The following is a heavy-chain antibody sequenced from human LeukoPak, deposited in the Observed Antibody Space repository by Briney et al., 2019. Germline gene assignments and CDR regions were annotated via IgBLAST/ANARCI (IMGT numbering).Heavy chain of an antibody. J-gene: IGHJ4*02. CDR3: ASNPALGYCSSTSCYRNDC. D-gene: IGHD2-2*01. V-gene: IGHV3-23*01. CDR1: GFTFSSYA. Sequence: GGCLRLSCAASGFTFSSYAMSWVRQAPGKGLEWVSAISGSGGSTYYADSVKGRFTISRDNSKDTLYLQMNSLRAEDTAVYYCASNPALGYCSSTSCYRNDCWGQGTLVTVSS. CDR2: ISGSGGST.